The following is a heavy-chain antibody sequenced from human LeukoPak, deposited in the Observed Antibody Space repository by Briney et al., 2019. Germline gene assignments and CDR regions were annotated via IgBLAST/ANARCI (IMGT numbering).Heavy chain of an antibody. CDR3: AKDRPTVYSSSWLHFLDS. CDR2: ISSSGSTI. V-gene: IGHV3-11*01. Sequence: KPGGSLRLSCAASGFTFSDYYMSWIRQAPGKGLEWVSYISSSGSTIYYADSVKGRFTISRDNSKNTLYLEMNSLRADGTAVYYCAKDRPTVYSSSWLHFLDSWGQGTLVTVSS. D-gene: IGHD6-13*01. J-gene: IGHJ4*02. CDR1: GFTFSDYY.